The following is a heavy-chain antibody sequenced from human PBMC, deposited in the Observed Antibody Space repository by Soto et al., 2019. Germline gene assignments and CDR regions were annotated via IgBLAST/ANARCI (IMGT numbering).Heavy chain of an antibody. Sequence: QVQLVQSGAEVKEPGASVRVSCKASGYTFINFDISWVRQSAGQGLAWLGWMNPGSGKTGYASKFQGRVAMTRDAPTGTTNLELSSRTSDDTAVYYWAGSASAGTLNWFDPWGQGTLVTVSS. CDR3: AGSASAGTLNWFDP. CDR2: MNPGSGKT. D-gene: IGHD6-13*01. V-gene: IGHV1-8*02. J-gene: IGHJ5*02. CDR1: GYTFINFD.